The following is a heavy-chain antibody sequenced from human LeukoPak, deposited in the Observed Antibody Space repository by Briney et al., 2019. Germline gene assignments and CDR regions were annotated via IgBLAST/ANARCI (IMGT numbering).Heavy chain of an antibody. D-gene: IGHD2-15*01. V-gene: IGHV3-74*01. CDR1: GFTFSAYW. CDR2: INTDGTST. J-gene: IGHJ4*02. CDR3: ARDIGYCSGGSCYRFVY. Sequence: PGGSLRLSCAASGFTFSAYWMHWVRQAPGKGLVWVSRINTDGTSTSYADSVKGRFTISRDNAKNTLYLQVNSLRAEDMAVYYCARDIGYCSGGSCYRFVYWGQGTLVTVSS.